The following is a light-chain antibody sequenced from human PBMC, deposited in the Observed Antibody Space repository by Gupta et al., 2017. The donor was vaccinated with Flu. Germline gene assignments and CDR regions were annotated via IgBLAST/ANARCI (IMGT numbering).Light chain of an antibody. CDR1: QRRGHSNGNKY. CDR3: KQWKGWPSA. Sequence: VTLGKPASISCSASQRRGHSNGNKYLYWFQQRPGQSPRRLIYKGSNRDSGVPDRFSGSGSGTEFTLKISRGEADDVGVYYCKQWKGWPSAFGQGTKLEI. J-gene: IGKJ2*01. V-gene: IGKV2-30*02. CDR2: KGS.